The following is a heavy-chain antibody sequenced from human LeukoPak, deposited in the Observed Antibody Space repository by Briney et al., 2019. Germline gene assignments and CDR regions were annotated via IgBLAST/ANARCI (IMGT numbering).Heavy chain of an antibody. D-gene: IGHD3-22*01. CDR1: GYTFTSYG. CDR3: ARDRPMYYYDSSGNFNGGFGNDY. Sequence: GASVKVSCKASGYTFTSYGISWVRQAPGQGLEWMGWISAYNGNTNYAQKLQGRVTMNTDTSTSTAYMELRSLRSDDTAVYYCARDRPMYYYDSSGNFNGGFGNDYWGQGTLVTVSS. CDR2: ISAYNGNT. V-gene: IGHV1-18*01. J-gene: IGHJ4*02.